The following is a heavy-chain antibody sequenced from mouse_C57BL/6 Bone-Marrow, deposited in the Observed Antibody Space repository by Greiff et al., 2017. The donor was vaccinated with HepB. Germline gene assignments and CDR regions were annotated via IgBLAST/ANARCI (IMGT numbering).Heavy chain of an antibody. Sequence: VQLQQPGAELVKPGASVKLSCKASGYTFTSYWMHWVKQRPGQGLEWIGMIHPNSGSTNYNEKFKSKATLTVDKSSSTAYMQLSSLTSEDSAVYYCARSGYYGSSSYYFDDWGQGTTLTVSS. D-gene: IGHD1-1*01. CDR3: ARSGYYGSSSYYFDD. CDR1: GYTFTSYW. CDR2: IHPNSGST. V-gene: IGHV1-64*01. J-gene: IGHJ2*01.